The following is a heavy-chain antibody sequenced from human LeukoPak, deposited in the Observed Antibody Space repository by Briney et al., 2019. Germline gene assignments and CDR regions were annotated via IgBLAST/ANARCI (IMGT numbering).Heavy chain of an antibody. J-gene: IGHJ4*02. Sequence: GGSLRLSCAASGLSFSSIAMTWVRQTPGKGLEWVSSISNDGETTFYADSVKGRFTISKDNSKNTLHLQMNSLRVEDTAVYYCAEGHRWHDYWGQGALATVSS. V-gene: IGHV3-23*01. CDR1: GLSFSSIA. D-gene: IGHD5-24*01. CDR3: AEGHRWHDY. CDR2: ISNDGETT.